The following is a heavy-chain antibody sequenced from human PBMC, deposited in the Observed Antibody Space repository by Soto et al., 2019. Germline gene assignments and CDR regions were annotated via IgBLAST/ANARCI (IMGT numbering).Heavy chain of an antibody. Sequence: SDTLSLTCTVSGGSISSSNWWGWIRQPPGKGLEWIGYIYYSGSTYYNPSLKSRVTMSVDTSKNQFSLKLSSVTAVDTAVYYCARTRGRYYYYGMGVWGQGTTVTVSS. CDR2: IYYSGST. CDR1: GGSISSSNW. J-gene: IGHJ6*02. CDR3: ARTRGRYYYYGMGV. V-gene: IGHV4-28*01.